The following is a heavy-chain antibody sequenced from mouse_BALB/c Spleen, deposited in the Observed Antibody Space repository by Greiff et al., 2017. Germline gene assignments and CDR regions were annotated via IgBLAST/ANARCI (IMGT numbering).Heavy chain of an antibody. CDR3: AKYGNERNWYFDV. J-gene: IGHJ1*01. V-gene: IGHV5-6-5*01. CDR1: GFTFSSYA. D-gene: IGHD2-10*02. CDR2: ISSGGST. Sequence: EVQVVESGGGLVKPGGSLKLSCAASGFTFSSYAMSWVRQTPEKRLEWVASISSGGSTYYPDSVKGRFTISRDNARNILYLQMSSLRSEDTAMYYCAKYGNERNWYFDVWGAGTTVTVSS.